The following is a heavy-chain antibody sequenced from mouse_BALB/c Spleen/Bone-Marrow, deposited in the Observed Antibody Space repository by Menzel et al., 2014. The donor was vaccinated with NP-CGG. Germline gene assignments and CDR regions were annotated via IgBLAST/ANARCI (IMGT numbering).Heavy chain of an antibody. J-gene: IGHJ1*03. D-gene: IGHD1-1*01. CDR2: INPSSGYA. CDR1: GYTFTTYT. V-gene: IGHV1-4*01. CDR3: TRITTVVRYFDV. Sequence: QVQLKHSGAELARPGASVKMSCKASGYTFTTYTIHWVKQRPGQGLEWIGYINPSSGYANYNQNFKDKATLTADKSSSTAYMQLSSLTSEDSAVYYCTRITTVVRYFDVWGTGTTVTVSS.